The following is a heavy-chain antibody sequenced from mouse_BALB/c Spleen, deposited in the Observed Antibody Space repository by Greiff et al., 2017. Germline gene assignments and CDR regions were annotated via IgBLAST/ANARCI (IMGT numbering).Heavy chain of an antibody. CDR3: TYGNYYYYAMDY. Sequence: EVQVVESGAELVRSGASVKLSCTASGFNIKDYYMHWVKQRPEQGLEWIGWIDPENGDTEYAPKFQGKATMTADTSSNTAYLQLSSLTSEDTAVYYCTYGNYYYYAMDYWGQGTSVTVSS. V-gene: IGHV14-4*02. CDR1: GFNIKDYY. CDR2: IDPENGDT. J-gene: IGHJ4*01. D-gene: IGHD2-1*01.